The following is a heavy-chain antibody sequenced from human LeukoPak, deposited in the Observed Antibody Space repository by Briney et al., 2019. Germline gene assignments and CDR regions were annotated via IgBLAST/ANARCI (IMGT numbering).Heavy chain of an antibody. D-gene: IGHD2-21*02. CDR1: GYTFTSYG. CDR3: ARSGFDLAYCGGDCYSIPDY. Sequence: GASVKVSCKASGYTFTSYGISWVRQAPGQGLEWMGWISAYNGNTNYAQKLQGRVTMTTDTSTSTAYMELRSLRSDDTAVYYCARSGFDLAYCGGDCYSIPDYWGQGTLVTVSS. J-gene: IGHJ4*02. V-gene: IGHV1-18*01. CDR2: ISAYNGNT.